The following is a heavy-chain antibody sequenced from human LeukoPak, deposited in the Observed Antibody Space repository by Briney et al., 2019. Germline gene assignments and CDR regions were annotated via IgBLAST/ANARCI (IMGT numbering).Heavy chain of an antibody. CDR2: ISTDGSVT. CDR1: GFTFSTYW. Sequence: GGSLRLSCAASGFTFSTYWMHWVRRAPGKGLVWVSRISTDGSVTSYADSVKGRFTISRDNSKNTLYLQMNSLRPEDTAVYYCAKGGRAASDRNFDLWGRGTLVTVSS. V-gene: IGHV3-74*01. CDR3: AKGGRAASDRNFDL. D-gene: IGHD6-13*01. J-gene: IGHJ2*01.